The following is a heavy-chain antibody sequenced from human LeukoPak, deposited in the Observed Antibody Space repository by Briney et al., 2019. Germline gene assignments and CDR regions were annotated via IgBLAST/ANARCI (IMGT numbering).Heavy chain of an antibody. CDR3: ARRGFRRWLQWEYYFDY. D-gene: IGHD5-24*01. J-gene: IGHJ4*02. CDR2: IGSSSSTI. V-gene: IGHV3-48*01. Sequence: PGGSLRLSCAASGSTFSSYSMNWVRQAPGKGLEWVSYIGSSSSTIYYGDSVKGRFAISRDNAKNSLYLQMNSLRVEDTAVYYCARRGFRRWLQWEYYFDYWGQGTLVTVSS. CDR1: GSTFSSYS.